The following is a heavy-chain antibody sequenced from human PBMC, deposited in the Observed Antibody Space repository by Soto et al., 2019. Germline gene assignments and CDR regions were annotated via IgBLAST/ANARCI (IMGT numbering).Heavy chain of an antibody. Sequence: EVQLLESGGGLVQPGGSLRLSCAASGFTFSSYAMSWVRQAPGKGLEWVSAISGSGGSTYYADSVKGRFTISRDNSKKTLYLQMNSLRAEDTAVYYCAKDPLGYSGYDYQFDPWGQGTLVTVSS. CDR3: AKDPLGYSGYDYQFDP. CDR2: ISGSGGST. CDR1: GFTFSSYA. J-gene: IGHJ5*02. V-gene: IGHV3-23*01. D-gene: IGHD5-12*01.